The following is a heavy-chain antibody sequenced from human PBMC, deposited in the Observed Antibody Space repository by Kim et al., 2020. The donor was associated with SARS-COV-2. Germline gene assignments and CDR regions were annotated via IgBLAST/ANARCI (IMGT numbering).Heavy chain of an antibody. Sequence: ASVKVSCKASGYTFTSYYMHWVRQAPGQGLEWMGIINPSGGSTSYAQKFQGRVTMTRDTSTSTVYMELSSLRSEDTAVYYCARHVAAAGKHSGGMDVWGQGTTVTVSS. D-gene: IGHD6-13*01. CDR3: ARHVAAAGKHSGGMDV. CDR1: GYTFTSYY. CDR2: INPSGGST. V-gene: IGHV1-46*01. J-gene: IGHJ6*02.